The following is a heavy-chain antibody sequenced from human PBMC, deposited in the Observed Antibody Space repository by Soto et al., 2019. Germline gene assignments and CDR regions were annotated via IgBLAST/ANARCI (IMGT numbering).Heavy chain of an antibody. V-gene: IGHV3-72*01. CDR2: SRNKANSYST. D-gene: IGHD1-26*01. CDR1: GFTFSDHY. CDR3: ARFSGSYTRGRDY. Sequence: EVQLVESGGGLVQPGGSLRLSCAASGFTFSDHYMDWVRQAPGKGLEWVGRSRNKANSYSTEYAASVKGRFTISRDESKNSLYLQMNSLKTEDTAVYYCARFSGSYTRGRDYWGQGTLVTVSS. J-gene: IGHJ4*02.